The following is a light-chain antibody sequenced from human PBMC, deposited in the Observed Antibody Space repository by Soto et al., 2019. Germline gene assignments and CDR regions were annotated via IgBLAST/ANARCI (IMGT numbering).Light chain of an antibody. CDR2: EVT. V-gene: IGLV2-8*01. CDR1: SSDVGGYNY. CDR3: SSYGGSNNVI. J-gene: IGLJ2*01. Sequence: QSALTQPPSASGSPGQSVTISCTGTSSDVGGYNYVSWYQQHPGKAPKLMIYEVTTRPSGVPDRFSGSKSDNTASLTVSGLQAEDEADSYCSSYGGSNNVIFGGGTKLTVL.